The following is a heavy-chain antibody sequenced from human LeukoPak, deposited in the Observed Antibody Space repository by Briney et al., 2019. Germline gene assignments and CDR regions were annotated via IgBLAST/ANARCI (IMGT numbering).Heavy chain of an antibody. V-gene: IGHV3-30*18. CDR2: ISYDGSNK. J-gene: IGHJ6*03. CDR3: AKETSSYGGEGEHYYYYYMDV. D-gene: IGHD1-26*01. CDR1: GFTITNYG. Sequence: GGSLRLSCVASGFTITNYGIHWVRQAPGKGLEWVAVISYDGSNKYYADSVKGRFTISRDNSKNTLYLQMNSLRAEDTAVYYCAKETSSYGGEGEHYYYYYMDVWGKGTTVTISS.